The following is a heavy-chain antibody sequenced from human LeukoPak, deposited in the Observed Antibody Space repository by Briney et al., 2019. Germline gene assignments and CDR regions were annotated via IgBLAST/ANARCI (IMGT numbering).Heavy chain of an antibody. J-gene: IGHJ4*02. D-gene: IGHD1-26*01. CDR2: ISYDGSNK. CDR1: GFTFSTYG. V-gene: IGHV3-30*18. CDR3: AKEGPPSGTYYPFEY. Sequence: GGSLRLSCAASGFTFSTYGMHWVRQAPGKGLEWVALISYDGSNKYYADSVKGRFTISRDNSKNTLYLQMNSLRAEDTAVYYCAKEGPPSGTYYPFEYWGQGTLVTVSS.